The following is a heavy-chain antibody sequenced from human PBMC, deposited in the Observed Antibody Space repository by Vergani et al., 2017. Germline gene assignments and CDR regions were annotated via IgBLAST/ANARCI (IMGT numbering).Heavy chain of an antibody. D-gene: IGHD2-2*02. CDR1: GYSFTSYW. CDR2: IYPGDSDT. CDR3: AREFPVVPAAIHWGYYYYYMDV. V-gene: IGHV5-51*01. Sequence: EVQLVQSGAEVKKPGESLKISCKGSGYSFTSYWIGWVRQMPGKGLEWMGIIYPGDSDTRYSPSFQGQVTISADKSISTAYLQWSSLKASDTAMYYCAREFPVVPAAIHWGYYYYYMDVWGKGTTVTVAS. J-gene: IGHJ6*03.